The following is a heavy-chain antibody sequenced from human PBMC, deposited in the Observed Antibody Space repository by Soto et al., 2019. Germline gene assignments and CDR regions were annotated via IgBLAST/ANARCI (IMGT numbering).Heavy chain of an antibody. V-gene: IGHV4-31*03. J-gene: IGHJ5*02. CDR2: IYYSGST. Sequence: SETLSLTCTVSGGSISSGGYYWSWIRQHPGKGLEWIGYIYYSGSTYYNPSLKSRVTISVDTSKNQFSLKLSSVTAADTAVYYCAKDPYDSLTGYNNWFDPWGQGTLVTVSS. CDR1: GGSISSGGYY. D-gene: IGHD3-9*01. CDR3: AKDPYDSLTGYNNWFDP.